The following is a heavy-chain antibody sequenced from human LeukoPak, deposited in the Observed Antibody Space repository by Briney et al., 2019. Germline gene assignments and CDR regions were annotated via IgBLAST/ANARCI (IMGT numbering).Heavy chain of an antibody. J-gene: IGHJ6*02. CDR3: ARAPSSMVRGSYYGMDV. V-gene: IGHV3-48*04. Sequence: GGSLRLSCAASGFTFSSYAMSWVRQAPGKGLEWVSYISSSGSTIYYADSVKGRFTISRDNAKNSLYLQMNSLRAEDTAVYYCARAPSSMVRGSYYGMDVWGQGTTVTVSS. D-gene: IGHD3-10*01. CDR2: ISSSGSTI. CDR1: GFTFSSYA.